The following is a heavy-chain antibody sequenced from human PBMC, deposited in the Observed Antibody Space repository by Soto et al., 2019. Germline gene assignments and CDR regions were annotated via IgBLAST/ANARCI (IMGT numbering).Heavy chain of an antibody. CDR2: ILSDGSAK. D-gene: IGHD2-15*01. CDR3: ARGGYCSGGSCLDGMDV. Sequence: PGGSLRLSXGVSGFTLSRYTMHWVRQAPGKGLEWVALILSDGSAKYYADSVKGRFTISGDDSLYLEMTSLRGEDTAVYYCARGGYCSGGSCLDGMDVWGQGTTVTVSS. V-gene: IGHV3-30-3*01. J-gene: IGHJ6*02. CDR1: GFTLSRYT.